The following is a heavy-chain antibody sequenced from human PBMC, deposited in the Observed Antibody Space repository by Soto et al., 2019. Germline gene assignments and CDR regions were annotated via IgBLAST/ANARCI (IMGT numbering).Heavy chain of an antibody. CDR3: AKALQREAKRSYDY. V-gene: IGHV3-23*01. Sequence: EVQLLESGGGLVQPGGSLRLSCAASGFTFSTYSLSWVRQTPVKGLEWVSVISGTGVTTYYADSVKGRFTISRDNSKNTVYLQMNSLRADDTAVYYCAKALQREAKRSYDYWGQGTLVTVSS. J-gene: IGHJ4*02. D-gene: IGHD1-26*01. CDR1: GFTFSTYS. CDR2: ISGTGVTT.